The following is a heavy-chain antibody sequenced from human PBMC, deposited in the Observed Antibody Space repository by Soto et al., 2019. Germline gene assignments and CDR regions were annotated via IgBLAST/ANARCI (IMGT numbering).Heavy chain of an antibody. Sequence: EVQLVESGGGLVQPGGSLRLSCATSGFILSDCAMNWVRQAPGKGLAGVSYISSSSSVIDYADSVKGRFTVSRDNARNSLYLQMNSLRAEDTAVYYCARDLSWGSNWYYYMGVWGKGTTVTVSS. V-gene: IGHV3-48*01. D-gene: IGHD7-27*01. CDR2: ISSSSSVI. J-gene: IGHJ6*03. CDR3: ARDLSWGSNWYYYMGV. CDR1: GFILSDCA.